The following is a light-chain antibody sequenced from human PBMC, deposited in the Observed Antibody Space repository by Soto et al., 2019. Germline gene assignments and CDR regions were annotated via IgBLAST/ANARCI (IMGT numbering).Light chain of an antibody. Sequence: EMVMTQSPATLSVSPGERATLSCRASQDVLTNLAWYQQKPGQSPRLLIYRASTRATGIPARFSGSGSGTEFTLTISSLQSEDFAVYYCQQYNNGPPITFGQGTRLEIK. J-gene: IGKJ5*01. CDR1: QDVLTN. CDR3: QQYNNGPPIT. V-gene: IGKV3-15*01. CDR2: RAS.